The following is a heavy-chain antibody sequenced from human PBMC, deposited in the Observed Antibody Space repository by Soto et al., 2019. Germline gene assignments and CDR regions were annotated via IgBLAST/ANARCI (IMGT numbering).Heavy chain of an antibody. CDR3: AREGDYIWGSYRSKPFDY. CDR2: ISSSSSYI. V-gene: IGHV3-21*01. Sequence: GSLRLSCAASGFTFSSYSMNWVRQAPGKGLEWVSSISSSSSYIYYADSVKGRFTISRDNAKNSLYLQMNSLRAEDTAVYYCAREGDYIWGSYRSKPFDYWGQGTLVTVSS. J-gene: IGHJ4*02. D-gene: IGHD3-16*02. CDR1: GFTFSSYS.